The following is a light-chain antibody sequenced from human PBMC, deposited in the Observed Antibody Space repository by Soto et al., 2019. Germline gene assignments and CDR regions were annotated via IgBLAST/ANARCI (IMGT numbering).Light chain of an antibody. CDR2: EVS. Sequence: QSALTQPASVSGSPGQSITISCTGTSSDVGDYNYVSWYQQHPGKAPKLMIYEVSNRPSGVSNRFSGSKSGNTASLTISGLQAEDEGDYYCTSYTSSGTLVFGGGTKLTVL. V-gene: IGLV2-14*01. J-gene: IGLJ2*01. CDR1: SSDVGDYNY. CDR3: TSYTSSGTLV.